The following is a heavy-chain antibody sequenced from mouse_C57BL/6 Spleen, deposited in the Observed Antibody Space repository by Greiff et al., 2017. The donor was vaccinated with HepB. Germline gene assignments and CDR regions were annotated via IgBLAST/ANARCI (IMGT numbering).Heavy chain of an antibody. V-gene: IGHV10-1*01. CDR2: IRSKSNNYAT. CDR1: GFSFNTYA. J-gene: IGHJ1*03. Sequence: EVKLVESGGGLVQPKGSLKLSCAASGFSFNTYAMNWVRQAPGKGLEWVARIRSKSNNYATYYADSVKDRFTISRDDSESMLYLQMNNLKTEDTAMYYCVRGEYYYYGSSIYWYFDVWGTGTTVTVSS. D-gene: IGHD1-1*01. CDR3: VRGEYYYYGSSIYWYFDV.